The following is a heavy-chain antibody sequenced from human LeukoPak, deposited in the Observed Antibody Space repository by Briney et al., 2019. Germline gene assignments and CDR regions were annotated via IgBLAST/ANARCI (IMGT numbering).Heavy chain of an antibody. CDR1: GNTFTGYY. CDR2: INPNSGGT. J-gene: IGHJ4*02. D-gene: IGHD3-22*01. V-gene: IGHV1-2*02. Sequence: ASVKVSCKASGNTFTGYYMHWVRQAPGQGLEWMGWINPNSGGTNYAQKFQGRVTMTRDTSISTAYMELSRLKSDDTAVYYCARVHFYDSSGYSLINPWGQGTLVTVSS. CDR3: ARVHFYDSSGYSLINP.